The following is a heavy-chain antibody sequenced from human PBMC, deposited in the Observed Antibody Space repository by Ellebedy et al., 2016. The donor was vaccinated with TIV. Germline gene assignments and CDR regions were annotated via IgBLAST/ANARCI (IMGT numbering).Heavy chain of an antibody. CDR3: AKGRTPGDGYWVFDF. CDR1: GFSFSSYA. J-gene: IGHJ4*02. V-gene: IGHV3-23*01. D-gene: IGHD5-18*01. CDR2: IVGSGGSR. Sequence: GESLKISCAASGFSFSSYAMSWVRQAPGKGLEWVSGIVGSGGSRYADSVKGRSTISRDNSKSTLDLQMSSLRAEDTAVYYCAKGRTPGDGYWVFDFWGQGTLVTVST.